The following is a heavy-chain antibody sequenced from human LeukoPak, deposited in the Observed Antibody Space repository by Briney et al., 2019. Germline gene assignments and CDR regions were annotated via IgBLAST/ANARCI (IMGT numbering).Heavy chain of an antibody. V-gene: IGHV4-34*01. CDR3: ARNSGNTDFHY. Sequence: SETLSLTCTVSGGSISSYCWSWIRQPPGKGLEWIGEINHSGSTNYNPSLKSRVTISVDTSKNQFSLKLSSVTAADTAVYYCARNSGNTDFHYWGQGTLVTVSS. CDR2: INHSGST. J-gene: IGHJ4*02. CDR1: GGSISSYC. D-gene: IGHD1-26*01.